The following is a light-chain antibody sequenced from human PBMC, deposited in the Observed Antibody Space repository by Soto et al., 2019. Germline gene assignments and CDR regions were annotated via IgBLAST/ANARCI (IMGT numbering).Light chain of an antibody. CDR1: ESVGTN. CDR3: QQWIRWT. CDR2: GAS. V-gene: IGKV3-15*01. J-gene: IGKJ1*01. Sequence: EIVMTQSPDTLSVSPGDRATLSCRASESVGTNVAWFEQRPGQAPRLLIYGASTRVAGIPARFSVSVSETEFTLTISCLQSEYCAIYHCQQWIRWTFGQGTRLELK.